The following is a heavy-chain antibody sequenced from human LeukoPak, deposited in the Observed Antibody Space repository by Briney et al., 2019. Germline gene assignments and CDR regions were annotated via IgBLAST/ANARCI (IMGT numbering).Heavy chain of an antibody. V-gene: IGHV1-46*01. D-gene: IGHD3-9*01. Sequence: ASVKVSCKASGYTFTSYYVHWVRQAPGQGLEWIGIINPSGGSTSYAQKFQGRVTMTRDTSTSTVYMELSSLRSEDTAVYYCARDRSDYDILTGPYDAFDIWGQGTMVTVSS. CDR3: ARDRSDYDILTGPYDAFDI. CDR1: GYTFTSYY. J-gene: IGHJ3*02. CDR2: INPSGGST.